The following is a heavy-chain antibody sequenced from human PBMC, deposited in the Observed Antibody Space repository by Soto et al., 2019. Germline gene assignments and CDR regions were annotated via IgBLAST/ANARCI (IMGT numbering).Heavy chain of an antibody. CDR1: GYSFTSYW. J-gene: IGHJ4*02. Sequence: GESLKISCKGSGYSFTSYWIGWVRQKTGKGLEWMGIIYPGDSDTRYRPSFQGQVTISADKSISTAYLQWSSLKASDTAMYYWPRLEVGTDFWSGSFDYWGQGTWSPSPQ. V-gene: IGHV5-51*01. D-gene: IGHD3-3*01. CDR3: PRLEVGTDFWSGSFDY. CDR2: IYPGDSDT.